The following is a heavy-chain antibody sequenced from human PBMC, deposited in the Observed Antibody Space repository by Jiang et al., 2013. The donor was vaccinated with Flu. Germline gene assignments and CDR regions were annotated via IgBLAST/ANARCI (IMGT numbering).Heavy chain of an antibody. D-gene: IGHD3-10*01. Sequence: VQLVESGGGVVQPGRSLRLSCAASGFTFSSYGMHWVRQAPGKGLEWVAVIWYDGSNKYYADSVKGRFTISRDNSKNTLYLQMNSLRAEDTAVYYCARMASLRYYYGSGSYGMDVWGQGTTVTVS. V-gene: IGHV3-33*01. CDR3: ARMASLRYYYGSGSYGMDV. CDR1: GFTFSSYG. J-gene: IGHJ6*02. CDR2: IWYDGSNK.